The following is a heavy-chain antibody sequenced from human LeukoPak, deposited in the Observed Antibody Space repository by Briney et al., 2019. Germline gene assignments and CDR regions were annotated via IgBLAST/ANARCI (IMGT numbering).Heavy chain of an antibody. CDR2: INPNSGGT. J-gene: IGHJ4*02. Sequence: ASVKVSCKASGYTFTGYYMHWVRQAPGQGLERMGWINPNSGGTNYAQKFQGRVTMTRDTTISTAYMELCRLRSDDTAVYYCARAGRYSRSTSCYHLDFGGQGTLVTVSS. D-gene: IGHD2-2*01. V-gene: IGHV1-2*02. CDR3: ARAGRYSRSTSCYHLDF. CDR1: GYTFTGYY.